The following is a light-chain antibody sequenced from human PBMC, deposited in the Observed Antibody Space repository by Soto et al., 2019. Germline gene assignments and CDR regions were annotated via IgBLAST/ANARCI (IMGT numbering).Light chain of an antibody. Sequence: AIRMTQSPSSFSASTGNRVTITCRASQGISSYLAWYQQKPGKAPKLLIYAASTLQSGVPSRFSGSGSGTDFTLTNSCLQSEDFATYYCHQYYSYPLTFGGGTKVEIK. CDR1: QGISSY. J-gene: IGKJ4*01. CDR2: AAS. CDR3: HQYYSYPLT. V-gene: IGKV1-8*01.